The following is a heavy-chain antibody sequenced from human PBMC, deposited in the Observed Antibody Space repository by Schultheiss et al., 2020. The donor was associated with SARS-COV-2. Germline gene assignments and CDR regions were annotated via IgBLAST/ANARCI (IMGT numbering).Heavy chain of an antibody. D-gene: IGHD4-17*01. V-gene: IGHV3-33*08. CDR3: ASTVPDDYGDYAYGMDV. CDR2: IWYDGSNK. Sequence: GGSLRLSCVVSGFTFSGYSMNWVRQAPGKGLEWVAVIWYDGSNKYYADSVKGRFTISRDNSKNTLYLQMNSLRAEDTAVYYCASTVPDDYGDYAYGMDVWGQGTTVTVSS. CDR1: GFTFSGYS. J-gene: IGHJ6*02.